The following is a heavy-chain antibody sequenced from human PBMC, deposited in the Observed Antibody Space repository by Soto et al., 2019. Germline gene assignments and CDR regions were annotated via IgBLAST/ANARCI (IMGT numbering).Heavy chain of an antibody. D-gene: IGHD2-2*01. J-gene: IGHJ6*01. V-gene: IGHV3-30*18. CDR3: AKDQLLFPKYYYYGMDV. CDR2: ISYDGSNK. CDR1: GLTFTSYG. Sequence: QVQLVESGGGVVQPGRSLRLSCAASGLTFTSYGMHWVRQAPGKGLEWVAVISYDGSNKYYADSVKGRFTIFRDNSKNTLYLQMNSLRAEDTAVYYCAKDQLLFPKYYYYGMDVW.